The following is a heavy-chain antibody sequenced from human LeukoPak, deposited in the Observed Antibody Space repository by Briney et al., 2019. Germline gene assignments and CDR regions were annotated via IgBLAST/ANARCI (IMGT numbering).Heavy chain of an antibody. D-gene: IGHD6-13*01. V-gene: IGHV1-69*13. Sequence: GASVKVSCKASGGTFSSYAISWVRQAPGQGLEWMGGIIPIFGTANYAQKFQGRVTITADESTSTAYMELSSLRPEDTAVYYCAGGIAAAGMIYYYGMDVWGQGTTVTVSS. CDR2: IIPIFGTA. CDR1: GGTFSSYA. CDR3: AGGIAAAGMIYYYGMDV. J-gene: IGHJ6*02.